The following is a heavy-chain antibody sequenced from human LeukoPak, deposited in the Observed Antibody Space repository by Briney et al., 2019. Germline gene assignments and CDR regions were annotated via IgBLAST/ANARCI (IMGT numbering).Heavy chain of an antibody. CDR2: ISSSSSYI. Sequence: GGSLRLSCAASGFTFSSYWMSWVRQAPGKGLEWVSSISSSSSYIYYADSVKGRFTISRDNAKNSLYLQMNSLRAEDTAVYYCASEFYDSSGYDSLATFDYWGQGTLVTVSS. CDR3: ASEFYDSSGYDSLATFDY. V-gene: IGHV3-21*01. J-gene: IGHJ4*02. D-gene: IGHD3-22*01. CDR1: GFTFSSYW.